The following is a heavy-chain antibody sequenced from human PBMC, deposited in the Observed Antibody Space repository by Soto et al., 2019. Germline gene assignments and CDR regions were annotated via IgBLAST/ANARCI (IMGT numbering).Heavy chain of an antibody. Sequence: PLETLYLTCPEYNAPIGSRKQWTCVRQTHGKGLEWIGEIYHSGSINHNPSLKSRVTMSVDKSKNQFSLKMTSVTAADTGVYYCASKFGELLADAFDIWGQGTVVT. CDR2: IYHSGSI. CDR3: ASKFGELLADAFDI. CDR1: NAPIGSRKQ. D-gene: IGHD3-10*01. V-gene: IGHV4-4*02. J-gene: IGHJ3*02.